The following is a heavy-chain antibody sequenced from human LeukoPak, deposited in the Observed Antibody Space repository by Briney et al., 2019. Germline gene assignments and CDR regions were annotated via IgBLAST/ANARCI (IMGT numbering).Heavy chain of an antibody. Sequence: SETLSLTCTVSGGSISSSSYYWGWIRQPPGKGLEWIGSIYYSGSTYYNPSLKSRVTISVDTSKNQFSLKLSSVTAADTAVYYCARPHQKAAAGTNWFDPWGQGTLVTVSS. J-gene: IGHJ5*02. D-gene: IGHD6-13*01. CDR1: GGSISSSSYY. CDR3: ARPHQKAAAGTNWFDP. CDR2: IYYSGST. V-gene: IGHV4-39*01.